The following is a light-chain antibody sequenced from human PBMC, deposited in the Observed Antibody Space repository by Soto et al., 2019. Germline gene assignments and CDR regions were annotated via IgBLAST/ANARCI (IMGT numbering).Light chain of an antibody. CDR3: QQSYSTPPT. J-gene: IGKJ1*01. CDR2: AAS. CDR1: QSISSY. V-gene: IGKV1-39*01. Sequence: DLQMTQSPSSLSASVGARVTITCRASQSISSYLNWYQQKQGKAPKLLIYAASSLQSGVPSRFSGSGSGTDLTITISSLQPEDFETYDCQQSYSTPPTFGQGTKVDIK.